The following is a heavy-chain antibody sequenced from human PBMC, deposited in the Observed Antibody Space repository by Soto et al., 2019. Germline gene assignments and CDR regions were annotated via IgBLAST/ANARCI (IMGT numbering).Heavy chain of an antibody. J-gene: IGHJ6*02. CDR3: AREDIVLVPAPSGYYYGMDV. D-gene: IGHD2-2*01. CDR1: GYTFTSYG. Sequence: ASVKVSCKACGYTFTSYGISWLRQAPGQGLEWMGWISAYNGNTNYAQKLQGRVTMTTDTSTSTAYMELRSLRSDDTAVYYCAREDIVLVPAPSGYYYGMDVWGQGTTVTVSS. V-gene: IGHV1-18*01. CDR2: ISAYNGNT.